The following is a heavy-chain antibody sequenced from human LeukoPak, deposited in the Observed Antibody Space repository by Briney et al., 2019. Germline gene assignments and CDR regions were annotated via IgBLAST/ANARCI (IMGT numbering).Heavy chain of an antibody. J-gene: IGHJ4*02. CDR1: GYTFTGSY. CDR3: ARGPTVVSNFDY. D-gene: IGHD4-23*01. CDR2: INPNSGGT. Sequence: GASVKVSCKASGYTFTGSYIHWVRQAPGQGLEWMGWINPNSGGTNYAQRFQGRVTMTRDTSISIGYMDLSRLRSGDTAVYYCARGPTVVSNFDYWGQGTLVTVSS. V-gene: IGHV1-2*02.